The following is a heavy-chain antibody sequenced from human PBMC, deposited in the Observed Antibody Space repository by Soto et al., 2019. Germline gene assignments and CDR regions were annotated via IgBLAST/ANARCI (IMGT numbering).Heavy chain of an antibody. CDR3: ARDRVLGDIAAAVKGIYLIYYGMDV. CDR1: GYTFTSYA. J-gene: IGHJ6*02. D-gene: IGHD6-13*01. CDR2: INAGNGNT. V-gene: IGHV1-3*01. Sequence: ASVKVSCKASGYTFTSYAMHWVRQAPGQRLEWMGWINAGNGNTKYSQKFQGRVTITRDTSASTAYMELSSLRSEDTAVYYCARDRVLGDIAAAVKGIYLIYYGMDVWGQGTTVTVSS.